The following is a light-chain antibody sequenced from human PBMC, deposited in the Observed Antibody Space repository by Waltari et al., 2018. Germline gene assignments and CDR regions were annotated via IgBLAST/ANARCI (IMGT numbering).Light chain of an antibody. CDR1: QSFNINY. CDR3: QQYDGSLVT. Sequence: TVLTQSPGTLSLSPGERATLSCRASQSFNINYLAWYQQKPGQAPRLLIDGTTSRANGIPDSFRGSGSGTDFTLTINRLEPEGFAVYYCQQYDGSLVTFGPGTTVEIK. CDR2: GTT. J-gene: IGKJ3*01. V-gene: IGKV3-20*01.